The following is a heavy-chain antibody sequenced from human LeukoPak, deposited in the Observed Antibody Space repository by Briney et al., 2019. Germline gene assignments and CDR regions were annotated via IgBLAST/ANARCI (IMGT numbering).Heavy chain of an antibody. CDR2: IKQDGSEI. J-gene: IGHJ4*02. CDR1: GFTFSSYA. D-gene: IGHD3-22*01. Sequence: GGSLRLSCAASGFTFSSYAMSWVRQAPGKGLEWVANIKQDGSEIYYVDSVKGRFTISRDNAKNSLYLQMNSLRAEDTAVYYCARASRPTTSMMDLWYWGQGTLVTVSS. CDR3: ARASRPTTSMMDLWY. V-gene: IGHV3-7*01.